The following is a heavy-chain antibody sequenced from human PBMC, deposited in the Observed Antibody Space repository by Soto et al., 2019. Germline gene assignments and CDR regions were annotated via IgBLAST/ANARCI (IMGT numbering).Heavy chain of an antibody. D-gene: IGHD2-15*01. V-gene: IGHV1-69*13. CDR2: IIPIFGTA. CDR3: ARDQVVVVVAATLYYYYGMDV. Sequence: GASVKVSCKASGGTFSSYAISWVRQAPGQGLEWMGGIIPIFGTANYAQKFQGRVTITADESTSTAYMELSSLRSEDTAVYYCARDQVVVVVAATLYYYYGMDVWGQGTTVTVSS. CDR1: GGTFSSYA. J-gene: IGHJ6*02.